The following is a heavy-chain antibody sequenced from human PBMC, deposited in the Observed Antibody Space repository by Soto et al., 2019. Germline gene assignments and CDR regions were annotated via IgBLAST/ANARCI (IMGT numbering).Heavy chain of an antibody. Sequence: GGSLRLSCAASGFTFSSYGMHWVRQAPGKGLEWVAVISYDGGNKYYADSVKGRFTISRDNSKNTLYLQMNSLRAEDTAVYYCAKDRGTAAAFMDVWGQGTTVTVSS. J-gene: IGHJ6*02. CDR2: ISYDGGNK. V-gene: IGHV3-30*18. CDR1: GFTFSSYG. CDR3: AKDRGTAAAFMDV. D-gene: IGHD6-13*01.